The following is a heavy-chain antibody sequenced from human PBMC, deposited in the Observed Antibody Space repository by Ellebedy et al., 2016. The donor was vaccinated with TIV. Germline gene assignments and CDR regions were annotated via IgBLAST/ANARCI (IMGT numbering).Heavy chain of an antibody. J-gene: IGHJ4*01. CDR1: GFTFRNND. V-gene: IGHV3-13*01. Sequence: GESLKISXAASGFTFRNNDMSWVRQTSGNGLEWVSGIGTAGDTYYPGSVKGRFTVSRDNDKNSLYLQMNNLGAEDTAVYYCARANGGPVAGFLDDWGHGTLVTVSS. CDR3: ARANGGPVAGFLDD. CDR2: IGTAGDT. D-gene: IGHD6-19*01.